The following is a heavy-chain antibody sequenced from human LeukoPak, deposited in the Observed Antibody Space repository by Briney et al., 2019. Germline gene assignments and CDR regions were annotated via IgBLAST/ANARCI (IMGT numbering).Heavy chain of an antibody. Sequence: GGSLRLSCAASGFTFSFYEMNWVRQAPGKGLEWVSDISSSGSTIYYTDSVKGRFTISRDNAKNSLYLQMHSLRAEDTGVYYCARVGGSGRNFDYWGQGTLVTVSS. CDR2: ISSSGSTI. D-gene: IGHD1-26*01. CDR1: GFTFSFYE. CDR3: ARVGGSGRNFDY. V-gene: IGHV3-48*03. J-gene: IGHJ4*02.